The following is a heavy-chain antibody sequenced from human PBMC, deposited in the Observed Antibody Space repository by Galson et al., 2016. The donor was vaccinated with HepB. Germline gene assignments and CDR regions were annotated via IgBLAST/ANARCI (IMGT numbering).Heavy chain of an antibody. J-gene: IGHJ5*02. CDR3: GRDIYYGNYGGWFDP. V-gene: IGHV4-61*01. CDR2: IYYTEAT. Sequence: SETLSLTCTVSGASVRDGSYFWSWIRQPPGKRLEWIGYIYYTEATNYNPSLNSRVTISIDTSTNQFSLRLPSATAADTAVYYCGRDIYYGNYGGWFDPWGLGTLVTVSS. CDR1: GASVRDGSYF. D-gene: IGHD4-11*01.